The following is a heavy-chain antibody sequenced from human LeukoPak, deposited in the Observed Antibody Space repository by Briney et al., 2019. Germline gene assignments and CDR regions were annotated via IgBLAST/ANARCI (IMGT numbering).Heavy chain of an antibody. CDR3: ARETLAVAGMEDAFDI. CDR2: INPNSGGT. D-gene: IGHD6-19*01. V-gene: IGHV1-2*02. J-gene: IGHJ3*02. Sequence: ASVKVSCKASGYTFTGYYMHWVRQAPGQGLEWMGYINPNSGGTNYAHKFQGRVTMTRDTSISTAYMELSRLRSDDTAVYYCARETLAVAGMEDAFDIWGQGTMVTVSA. CDR1: GYTFTGYY.